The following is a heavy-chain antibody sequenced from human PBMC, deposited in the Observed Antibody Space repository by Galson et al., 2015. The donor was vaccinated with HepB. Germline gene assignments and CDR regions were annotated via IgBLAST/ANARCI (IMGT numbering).Heavy chain of an antibody. J-gene: IGHJ4*02. CDR2: IKSKTDGGTA. CDR3: ATLGIVDDY. Sequence: SLRLSCAVSGFTFRNAWMSWVRQAPGKGLEWVGRIKSKTDGGTADYPASVKGRFIISRDDSKNTLYLQMNSLKIEDTAVYYCATLGIVDDYWGQGTLVTVSS. CDR1: GFTFRNAW. D-gene: IGHD1-26*01. V-gene: IGHV3-15*01.